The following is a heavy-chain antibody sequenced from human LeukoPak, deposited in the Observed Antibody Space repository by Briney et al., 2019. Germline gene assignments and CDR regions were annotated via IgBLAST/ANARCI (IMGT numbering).Heavy chain of an antibody. CDR1: GFTFSSYA. V-gene: IGHV3-23*01. Sequence: QPGGSLRLSCAASGFTFSSYAMSWVRQAPGKGLEWVLAISGSGGSTYYADSVKGRLTISRDNSKNTLYLQMNSLRAEDTAVYYCAKVFWGAAAPSSYFDYWGQGTLVTVSS. CDR2: ISGSGGST. D-gene: IGHD6-13*01. CDR3: AKVFWGAAAPSSYFDY. J-gene: IGHJ4*02.